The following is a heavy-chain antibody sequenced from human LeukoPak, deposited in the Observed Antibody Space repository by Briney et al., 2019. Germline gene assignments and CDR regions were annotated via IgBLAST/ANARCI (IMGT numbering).Heavy chain of an antibody. D-gene: IGHD3-10*01. V-gene: IGHV3-21*01. CDR2: ISSSSSYI. CDR1: GFTFSSYS. CDR3: ARKLWFGEPCCYFDY. Sequence: GGSLRLSCAASGFTFSSYSMNWVRQAPGKGLEWVSSISSSSSYIYYADSVKGRFTISRDNAKNSLHLQMNSLRAEDTAVYYCARKLWFGEPCCYFDYWGQGILVTVSS. J-gene: IGHJ4*02.